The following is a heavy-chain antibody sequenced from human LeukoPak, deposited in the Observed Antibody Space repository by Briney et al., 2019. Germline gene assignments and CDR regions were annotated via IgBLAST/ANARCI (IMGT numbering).Heavy chain of an antibody. J-gene: IGHJ6*04. Sequence: GGSLRPSCAASGFTFSDYYMTWIRQAPGKGLEWVSYISGSGSYANYADSVKGRFTISRDNAKNSLFLQMNSLRAEDTAVYYCATETRYCTSTSCSYYYGMDVWGKGTTVTVSS. V-gene: IGHV3-11*06. CDR1: GFTFSDYY. D-gene: IGHD2-2*01. CDR2: ISGSGSYA. CDR3: ATETRYCTSTSCSYYYGMDV.